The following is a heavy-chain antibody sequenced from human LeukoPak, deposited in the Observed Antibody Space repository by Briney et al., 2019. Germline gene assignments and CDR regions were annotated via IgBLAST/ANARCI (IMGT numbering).Heavy chain of an antibody. Sequence: SETLSLTCTVSGGSISSYYWSWIRQPAGKGLEWIGRIYTSGSTNYNPSLKGRVTMSVDTSKNQFSLKLSSVTAADTAVYYCAREVAYYDFWSGYPRGAFDIWGQGTMVTVSS. V-gene: IGHV4-4*07. D-gene: IGHD3-3*01. J-gene: IGHJ3*02. CDR1: GGSISSYY. CDR3: AREVAYYDFWSGYPRGAFDI. CDR2: IYTSGST.